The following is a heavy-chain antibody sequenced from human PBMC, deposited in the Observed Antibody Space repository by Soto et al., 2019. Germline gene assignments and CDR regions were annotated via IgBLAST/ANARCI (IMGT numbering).Heavy chain of an antibody. D-gene: IGHD3-22*01. CDR2: IKQDGSEK. Sequence: EVQLVESGGGLVQPGGSLRLSCAASGFTFSSYWMSWVRQAPGKGLEWVANIKQDGSEKYYVDSVKGRFTISRDNAKNSLYLQMNSLRAEDTAVYYCARGVHTYYYDSSGNNNAPWFDPWGQGTLVTVSS. CDR1: GFTFSSYW. V-gene: IGHV3-7*03. J-gene: IGHJ5*02. CDR3: ARGVHTYYYDSSGNNNAPWFDP.